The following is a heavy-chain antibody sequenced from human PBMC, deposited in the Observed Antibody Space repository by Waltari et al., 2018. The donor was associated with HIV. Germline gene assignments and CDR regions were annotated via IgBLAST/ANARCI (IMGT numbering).Heavy chain of an antibody. Sequence: QVQLVESGGGLVKPGGSLRLSCEASGLTCSGYYLSWIRQAPGKGLEWVSYISSSGSTIYYADSVKGRFTISRDNAKNSLYLQMNSLRAEDTAVYYCARRPRRYYYGMDVWGQGTTVTVSS. V-gene: IGHV3-11*01. CDR1: GLTCSGYY. J-gene: IGHJ6*02. CDR2: ISSSGSTI. CDR3: ARRPRRYYYGMDV.